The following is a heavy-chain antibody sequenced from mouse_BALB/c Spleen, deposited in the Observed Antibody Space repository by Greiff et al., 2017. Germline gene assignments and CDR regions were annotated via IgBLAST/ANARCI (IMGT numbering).Heavy chain of an antibody. J-gene: IGHJ3*01. CDR3: ARDDYGTSWFAY. CDR1: GYTFTSYW. CDR2: IAPGSGST. Sequence: DLVKPGASVKLSCKASGYTFTSYWINWIKQRPGQGLEWIGRIAPGSGSTYYNEMFKGKATLTVDTSSSTAYIQLSSLSSEDSAVYFCARDDYGTSWFAYWGQGTLVTVSA. D-gene: IGHD1-1*01. V-gene: IGHV1S41*01.